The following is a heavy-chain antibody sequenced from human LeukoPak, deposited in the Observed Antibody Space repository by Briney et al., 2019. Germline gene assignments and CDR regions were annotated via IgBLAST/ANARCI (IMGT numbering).Heavy chain of an antibody. V-gene: IGHV3-73*01. CDR3: SRHLYSSAWYEEN. CDR1: GFTFRCSA. D-gene: IGHD6-19*01. Sequence: GGALRLSCGASGFTFRCSAGHSVRRASGEGVELVGHIRRKADSHATAYAAWVQGRFTISRDDSNNPAYLHMNSLKLEDAALYFCSRHLYSSAWYEENWGQGPLVPVSS. CDR2: IRRKADSHAT. J-gene: IGHJ4*02.